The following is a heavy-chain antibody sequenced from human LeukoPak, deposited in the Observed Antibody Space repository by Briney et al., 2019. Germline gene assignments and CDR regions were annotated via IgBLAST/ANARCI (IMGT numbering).Heavy chain of an antibody. CDR1: GFTFRSYA. CDR3: ARGQAHDYGDLYYFDY. J-gene: IGHJ4*02. CDR2: ISYDGSDK. V-gene: IGHV3-30*04. D-gene: IGHD4-17*01. Sequence: GGSLRLSCAASGFTFRSYAIHWVRQAAGKGLEWVAVISYDGSDKYYADSVKGRFTISRDNSKNTVYLQMNSLRAEDTAVYYCARGQAHDYGDLYYFDYWGQGTLVTVSS.